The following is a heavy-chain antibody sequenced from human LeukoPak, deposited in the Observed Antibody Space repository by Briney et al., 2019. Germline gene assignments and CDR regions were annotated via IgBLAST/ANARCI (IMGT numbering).Heavy chain of an antibody. CDR3: ARDHNEYDFLSDAYLGYFDY. CDR2: IYTDGST. Sequence: SETLSLTCTVSGGSISSYYWGWIRQPAGKGREWLGRIYTDGSTNYNPSLRRRISMSVDLSANQFTLRLSSVTAADTAIYYCARDHNEYDFLSDAYLGYFDYWGQGALVTVSS. V-gene: IGHV4-4*07. J-gene: IGHJ4*02. CDR1: GGSISSYY. D-gene: IGHD3-3*01.